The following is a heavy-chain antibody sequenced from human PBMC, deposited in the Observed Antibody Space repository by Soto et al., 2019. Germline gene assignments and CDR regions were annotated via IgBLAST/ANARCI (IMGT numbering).Heavy chain of an antibody. Sequence: ASVKVSCKASGYTFTGYYMHWVRQAPGQGLEWMGWINPNSGGTNYAQKFQGWVTMTRDTSISTAYMELSRLRSDDTAVYYWAREVIGYYKSSRYYGMDVWGQGTTVTVSS. CDR1: GYTFTGYY. V-gene: IGHV1-2*04. CDR3: AREVIGYYKSSRYYGMDV. D-gene: IGHD3-9*01. CDR2: INPNSGGT. J-gene: IGHJ6*02.